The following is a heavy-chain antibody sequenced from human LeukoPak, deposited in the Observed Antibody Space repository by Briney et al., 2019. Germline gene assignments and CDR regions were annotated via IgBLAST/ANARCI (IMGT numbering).Heavy chain of an antibody. D-gene: IGHD6-13*01. V-gene: IGHV3-15*01. CDR1: GFTFSNAW. CDR2: IKSKTDGGTT. Sequence: PGGSLRLSCAASGFTFSNAWMSWVRQTPGKGLEWVGRIKSKTDGGTTDYAAPVEGRFTISRDDSKNTLYLQMNSLKTEDTAVYYCTTPPAAAVKGYYYYYMDVWGKGTTVTVSS. CDR3: TTPPAAAVKGYYYYYMDV. J-gene: IGHJ6*03.